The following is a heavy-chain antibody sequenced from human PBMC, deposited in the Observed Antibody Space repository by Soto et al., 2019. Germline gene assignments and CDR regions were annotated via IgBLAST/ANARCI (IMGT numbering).Heavy chain of an antibody. D-gene: IGHD1-7*01. CDR1: GFSFTNYV. V-gene: IGHV3-23*01. CDR2: ISGSGDST. J-gene: IGHJ3*02. Sequence: EVQLLESGGGLVQPGGSLRLSCAASGFSFTNYVMNWVRQTPGKGLEWVSTISGSGDSTYYTDSVKGRFTISRDNSKSTLFLKLNRLRVYATAVYYCVRRAITATTSWGAFAIGGQGTMVTVSS. CDR3: VRRAITATTSWGAFAI.